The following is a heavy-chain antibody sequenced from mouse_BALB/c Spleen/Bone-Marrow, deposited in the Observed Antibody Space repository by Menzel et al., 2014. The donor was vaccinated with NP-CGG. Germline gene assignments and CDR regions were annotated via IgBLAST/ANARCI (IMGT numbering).Heavy chain of an antibody. V-gene: IGHV5-12-2*01. CDR2: ITNGGGAT. D-gene: IGHD2-14*01. CDR1: GFTFNSNT. J-gene: IGHJ4*01. Sequence: EVMLVESGGGSVQPGGSLKLSCAASGFTFNSNTMSWVRQTPEKRLEWVAYITNGGGATYYLDTVKGRFTISRDSAKNTLYLQMSSLKSEDTAMYYCARPRYPFYAMDSWGQGTSVTVSS. CDR3: ARPRYPFYAMDS.